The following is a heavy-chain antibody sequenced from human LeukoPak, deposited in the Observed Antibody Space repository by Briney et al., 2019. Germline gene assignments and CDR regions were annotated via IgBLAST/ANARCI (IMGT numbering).Heavy chain of an antibody. CDR3: ARVGAATHDPFDI. J-gene: IGHJ3*02. Sequence: PSQTLSLTCTVSGGSISSGTYYWNWIRQPAGTGLEWIGRGYTSGSTNYNPSLKSRVTISVDTSKNQFSLKLSSVTAADTAVYYCARVGAATHDPFDIWGQGTMVTVSS. D-gene: IGHD2-15*01. CDR1: GGSISSGTYY. V-gene: IGHV4-61*02. CDR2: GYTSGST.